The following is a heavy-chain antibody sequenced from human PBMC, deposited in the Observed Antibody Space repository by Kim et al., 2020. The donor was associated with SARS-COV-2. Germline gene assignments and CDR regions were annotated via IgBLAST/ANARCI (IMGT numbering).Heavy chain of an antibody. V-gene: IGHV3-7*01. Sequence: DSVKGRFTIYRDNAKNSLYLQMNSLRAEDTAVYYCARDQGDYGDYWFDPWGQGTLVTVSS. D-gene: IGHD4-17*01. J-gene: IGHJ5*02. CDR3: ARDQGDYGDYWFDP.